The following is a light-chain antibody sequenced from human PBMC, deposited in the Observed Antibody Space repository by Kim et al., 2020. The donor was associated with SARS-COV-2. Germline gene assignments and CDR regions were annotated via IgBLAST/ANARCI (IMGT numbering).Light chain of an antibody. V-gene: IGKV3-11*01. CDR3: QQRTDWPFIT. CDR1: QSVPSY. J-gene: IGKJ5*01. CDR2: DAS. Sequence: SPGEIATLSCRASQSVPSYLAWYQPKPGQAPRLLIYDASNRATGIPARFSGSGSGTEFTLTISSLEPEDSAVYYCQQRTDWPFITFGQGTRLEIK.